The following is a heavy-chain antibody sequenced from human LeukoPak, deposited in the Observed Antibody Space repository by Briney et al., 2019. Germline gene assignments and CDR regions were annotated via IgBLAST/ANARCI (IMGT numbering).Heavy chain of an antibody. CDR3: ARASRIVVVPASQRFGP. D-gene: IGHD2-2*01. CDR2: INPNIGGT. Sequence: GASVKVSCKASGYTFTGYYMHWVRQAPGQGLEWMGRINPNIGGTNYAQKFQGRVTMTSETSISTAYMELSRLRSDDTAVYYCARASRIVVVPASQRFGPWGQGTLVTVSS. V-gene: IGHV1-2*06. CDR1: GYTFTGYY. J-gene: IGHJ5*02.